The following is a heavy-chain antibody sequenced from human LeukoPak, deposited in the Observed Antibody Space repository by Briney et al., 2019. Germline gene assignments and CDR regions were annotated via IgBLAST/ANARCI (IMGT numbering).Heavy chain of an antibody. D-gene: IGHD3-10*01. CDR2: ISAYNGNT. V-gene: IGHV1-18*04. CDR3: ARPIYGSGSFGWFDP. J-gene: IGHJ5*02. CDR1: GYTFTSYG. Sequence: ASVKVFCTASGYTFTSYGISWVRQAPGQGLEWMGWISAYNGNTNYAQKLQGRVTMTTDTSTSTAYMELRSLRSDDTAVYYCARPIYGSGSFGWFDPWGQGTLVTVSS.